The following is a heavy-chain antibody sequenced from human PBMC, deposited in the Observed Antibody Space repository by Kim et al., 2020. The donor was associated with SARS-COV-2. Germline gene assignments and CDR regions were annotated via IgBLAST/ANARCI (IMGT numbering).Heavy chain of an antibody. CDR1: GGTFSSYA. J-gene: IGHJ4*02. CDR3: ARSSRDVLRYFDWSRPFDY. V-gene: IGHV1-69*13. CDR2: IIPIFGTA. Sequence: SVKVSCKASGGTFSSYAISWVRQAPGQGLEWMGGIIPIFGTANYAQKFQGRVTITADESTSTAYMELSSLRSEDTAVYYCARSSRDVLRYFDWSRPFDYWGQGTLVTVSS. D-gene: IGHD3-9*01.